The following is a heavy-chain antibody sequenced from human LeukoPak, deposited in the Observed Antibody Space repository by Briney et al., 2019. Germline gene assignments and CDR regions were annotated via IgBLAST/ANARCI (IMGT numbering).Heavy chain of an antibody. CDR3: AKGLGGWYGGGSSHRYYFDY. CDR1: GFTFDDYA. V-gene: IGHV3-9*01. J-gene: IGHJ4*02. CDR2: ISWNSGSI. Sequence: PGGSLRLSCAASGFTFDDYAMHWVRQAPGKGLEWVSGISWNSGSIGYADSVKGRFTISRDNSKNTLYLQMNSLRAEDTAVYYCAKGLGGWYGGGSSHRYYFDYWGQGTLVTVSS. D-gene: IGHD6-19*01.